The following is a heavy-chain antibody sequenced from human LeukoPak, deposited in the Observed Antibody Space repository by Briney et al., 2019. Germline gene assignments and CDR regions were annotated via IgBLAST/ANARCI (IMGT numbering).Heavy chain of an antibody. CDR2: IYYSGST. CDR1: GGSISSGGYY. V-gene: IGHV4-31*03. CDR3: ARRKKAVPAAISDYYYYMDV. Sequence: ASQTLSLTCTVSGGSISSGGYYWSWIRQHPGKGLEWIGYIYYSGSTYYNPSLKSRVTISVDTSKNQFSLKLSSVTAAGTAVYYCARRKKAVPAAISDYYYYMDVWGKGTTVTVSS. D-gene: IGHD2-2*01. J-gene: IGHJ6*03.